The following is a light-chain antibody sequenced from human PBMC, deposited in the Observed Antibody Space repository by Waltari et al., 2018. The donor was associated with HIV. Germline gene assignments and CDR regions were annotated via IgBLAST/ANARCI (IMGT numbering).Light chain of an antibody. CDR2: DVS. V-gene: IGLV2-11*01. CDR3: CSYAGIYTYVK. CDR1: SSDVGGYNY. J-gene: IGLJ2*01. Sequence: QSALTQPRSVSGSPGQSVSISCTGTSSDVGGYNYVSWNQQHPDKAPKLMIYDVSQRPSWVPDRFSGSKSGNTASLTISGLQAEDEADYYCCSYAGIYTYVKFGGGTKLTVL.